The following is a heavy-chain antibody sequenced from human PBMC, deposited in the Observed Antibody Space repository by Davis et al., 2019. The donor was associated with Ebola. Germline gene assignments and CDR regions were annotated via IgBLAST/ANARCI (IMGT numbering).Heavy chain of an antibody. CDR2: ISSSGSTI. CDR1: GFTFSDYY. CDR3: ARARRWALSNWFDP. J-gene: IGHJ5*02. D-gene: IGHD4-23*01. Sequence: PGGSLRLSCAASGFTFSDYYMSWIRQAPGKGLEWVSYISSSGSTIYYADSVKGRFTISRDNAKNSLYLQMNSLRAEDTAVYYCARARRWALSNWFDPWGQGTLVTVSS. V-gene: IGHV3-11*01.